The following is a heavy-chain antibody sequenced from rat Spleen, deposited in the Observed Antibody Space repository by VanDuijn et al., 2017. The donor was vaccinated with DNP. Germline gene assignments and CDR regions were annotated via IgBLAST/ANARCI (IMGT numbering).Heavy chain of an antibody. D-gene: IGHD1-4*01. Sequence: EVQLVESGGGLVQPGRSMKLSCAASGFTFSSFAMAWVRQAPTKGLEWVASISYDGSDTYYRDSVKGRFTISRNNAKSTQYWQMDSLRSEDTAAYYCVSRPPPTRGPFDYWGQGVTVTVSS. J-gene: IGHJ2*01. V-gene: IGHV5-29*01. CDR1: GFTFSSFA. CDR2: ISYDGSDT. CDR3: VSRPPPTRGPFDY.